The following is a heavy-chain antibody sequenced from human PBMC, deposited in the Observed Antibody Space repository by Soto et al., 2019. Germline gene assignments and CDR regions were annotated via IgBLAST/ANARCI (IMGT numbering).Heavy chain of an antibody. Sequence: ASVKVSCKASGYTFTSYGISWLRQAPGQGLEWMGWISAYNGNTNYAQKLQGRVTMTTDTSTSTAYMELRSLRSDDTAVYYCARDPYYDFWSGYYTSYYYYGMDVWGQGTTVTVSS. CDR3: ARDPYYDFWSGYYTSYYYYGMDV. V-gene: IGHV1-18*04. CDR2: ISAYNGNT. D-gene: IGHD3-3*01. J-gene: IGHJ6*02. CDR1: GYTFTSYG.